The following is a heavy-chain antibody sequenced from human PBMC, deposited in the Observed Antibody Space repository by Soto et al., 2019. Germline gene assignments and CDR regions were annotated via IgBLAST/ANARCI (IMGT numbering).Heavy chain of an antibody. D-gene: IGHD3-9*01. CDR3: ARLSITIFPHDAFHI. J-gene: IGHJ3*02. CDR1: GGTFSSYA. Sequence: SVKVSCKASGGTFSSYAISWVRQAPGQGLEWMGGIIPIFGTANYAQKFQGRVTITADKSTSTAYMELSSLRSEDTAVYYCARLSITIFPHDAFHIWGQAPILTLSS. CDR2: IIPIFGTA. V-gene: IGHV1-69*06.